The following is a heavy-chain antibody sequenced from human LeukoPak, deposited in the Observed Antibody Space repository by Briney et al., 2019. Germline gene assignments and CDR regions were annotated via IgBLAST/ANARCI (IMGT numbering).Heavy chain of an antibody. CDR3: ATARWGVTMKFDY. V-gene: IGHV1-24*01. CDR1: GYTLTELS. J-gene: IGHJ4*02. D-gene: IGHD4-17*01. Sequence: VASVKVSCTVSGYTLTELSMHWVRQAPGKGLEWMGGFDPEDGETIYAQKFQGRVTMTEDTSTDTAYMELSSPRSEDTAVYYCATARWGVTMKFDYWGQGTLVTVSS. CDR2: FDPEDGET.